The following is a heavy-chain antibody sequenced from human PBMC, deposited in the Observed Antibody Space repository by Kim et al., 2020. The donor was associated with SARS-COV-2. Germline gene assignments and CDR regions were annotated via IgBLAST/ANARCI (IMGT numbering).Heavy chain of an antibody. CDR3: ARATIREAAAGTDAFDI. CDR2: IYSGGST. D-gene: IGHD6-13*01. J-gene: IGHJ3*02. CDR1: GFTVSSNY. V-gene: IGHV3-53*01. Sequence: GSLRLSCAASGFTVSSNYMSWVRQAPGKGLEWVSVIYSGGSTYYADSVKGRFTISRDNSKNTLYLQMNSLRAEDTAVYYCARATIREAAAGTDAFDIWGQGTMVTVSS.